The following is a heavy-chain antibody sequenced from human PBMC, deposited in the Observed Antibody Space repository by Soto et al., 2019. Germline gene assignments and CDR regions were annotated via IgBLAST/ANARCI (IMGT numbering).Heavy chain of an antibody. CDR3: AKVSSSWYAGFFDL. D-gene: IGHD6-13*01. J-gene: IGHJ4*02. CDR2: LSDSGGSR. V-gene: IGHV3-23*01. CDR1: GFIFSSHA. Sequence: EVQLLESGGGLVQPGGSLRLSCTASGFIFSSHAMTWVRQAPGKGLEWVSGLSDSGGSRYYADSVKGRFTISRDNSXNTLYLQMKTLRAEDTAVYYCAKVSSSWYAGFFDLWGQGTLVTVSS.